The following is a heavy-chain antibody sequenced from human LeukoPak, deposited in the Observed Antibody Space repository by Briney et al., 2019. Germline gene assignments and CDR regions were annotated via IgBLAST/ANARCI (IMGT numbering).Heavy chain of an antibody. CDR3: ARVDAPTQRWLHPFDY. CDR1: GFTFSSYG. Sequence: PGRSLRLSCAASGFTFSSYGMHWVRQAPGKGLEWVAVISNDGSNSYYADSVKGRFTISRDNSRSTLYLQVNSLRTEDTAVYYCARVDAPTQRWLHPFDYWGQGTLVTVSS. J-gene: IGHJ4*02. V-gene: IGHV3-30*03. D-gene: IGHD5-24*01. CDR2: ISNDGSNS.